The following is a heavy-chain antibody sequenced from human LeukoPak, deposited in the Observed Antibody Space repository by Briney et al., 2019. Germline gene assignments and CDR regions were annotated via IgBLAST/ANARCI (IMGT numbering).Heavy chain of an antibody. CDR3: ARDKSSGCYWGSFRY. V-gene: IGHV3-74*01. D-gene: IGHD1-26*01. CDR2: INSDGSST. J-gene: IGHJ4*02. CDR1: GFTFSSYA. Sequence: GGSLRLSCAASGFTFSSYAMSWVRQAPGKGLVWVSRINSDGSSTSYADSVKGRFTISRDNAKNTLYLQMNSLRAEDTAVYYCARDKSSGCYWGSFRYWGQGTLVTVSS.